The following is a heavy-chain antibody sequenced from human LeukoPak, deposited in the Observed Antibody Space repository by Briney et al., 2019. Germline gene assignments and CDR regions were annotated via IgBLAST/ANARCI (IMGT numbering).Heavy chain of an antibody. J-gene: IGHJ4*02. CDR3: ASDY. V-gene: IGHV3-23*01. CDR2: ISVSGADT. CDR1: GFTFSNYA. Sequence: PGGSLRLSCAASGFTFSNYAMTWVRQAPGKGLEWVSTISVSGADTFYADSAKGRFTISRDNSKNTLFLQMNSLTVDDTAVYYCASDYRGQGTLVTVSS.